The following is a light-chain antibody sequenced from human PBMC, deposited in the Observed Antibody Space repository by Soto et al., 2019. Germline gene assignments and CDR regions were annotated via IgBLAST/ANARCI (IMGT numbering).Light chain of an antibody. V-gene: IGLV2-14*03. CDR1: SSDVGAYNF. Sequence: QSVLTQPASVSGSPGQSITISCTGTSSDVGAYNFVSWHQQHPGKAPKLMIYNVYDRPSGISYRFSGSKSGNTASLTISGLQGEDVADYGYSGDIVSRPYVCGTGPKVT. CDR3: SGDIVSRPYV. CDR2: NVY. J-gene: IGLJ1*01.